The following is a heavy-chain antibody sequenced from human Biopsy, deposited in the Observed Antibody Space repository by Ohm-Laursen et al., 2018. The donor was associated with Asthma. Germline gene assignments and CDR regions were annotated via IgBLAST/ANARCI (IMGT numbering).Heavy chain of an antibody. J-gene: IGHJ4*02. D-gene: IGHD6-19*01. V-gene: IGHV3-53*01. CDR3: ARGDSSGWSHYYFDY. CDR1: GFTVSRDH. CDR2: IYSGGTS. Sequence: SLRLSCAASGFTVSRDHMFWVRQAPGKGLEWASVIYSGGTSHTADSVRGRFTISRDFSKNTLHLQMHSLRVEDTAVCYCARGDSSGWSHYYFDYWGQGTLVTVSS.